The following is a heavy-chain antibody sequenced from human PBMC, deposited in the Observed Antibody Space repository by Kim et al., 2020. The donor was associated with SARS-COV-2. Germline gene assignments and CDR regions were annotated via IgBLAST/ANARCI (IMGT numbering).Heavy chain of an antibody. V-gene: IGHV3-33*05. J-gene: IGHJ3*01. D-gene: IGHD2-15*01. CDR3: ARAGDIVVVVAAFEHAF. Sequence: GGSLRLSCAASGFTFSSYDMHWVRQAPGKGLEWVAVISYDGSNKYYADSVKGRFTISRDNSKNTLYLQMNSLRAEDTAVYYCARAGDIVVVVAAFEHAF. CDR2: ISYDGSNK. CDR1: GFTFSSYD.